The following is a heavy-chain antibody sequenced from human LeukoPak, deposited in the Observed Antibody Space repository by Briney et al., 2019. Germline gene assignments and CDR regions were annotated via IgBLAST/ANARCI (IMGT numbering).Heavy chain of an antibody. D-gene: IGHD3-16*01. CDR3: AKLGGHPLHNYYVGV. Sequence: GGALRLSCAASGFTFSSYAMSWVRQAPGKGLEWVSGILDSGYSTYYANSVKGRFTISRDNSNNTLYLQMNSLRAEDTAVYYCAKLGGHPLHNYYVGVWGKGTTVAVSS. CDR1: GFTFSSYA. CDR2: ILDSGYST. J-gene: IGHJ6*03. V-gene: IGHV3-23*01.